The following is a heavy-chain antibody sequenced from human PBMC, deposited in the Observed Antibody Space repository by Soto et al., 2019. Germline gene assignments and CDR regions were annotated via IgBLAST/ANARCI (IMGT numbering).Heavy chain of an antibody. Sequence: QVQLQESGPGLVKPSETLSLTCTVSGDSISSYYWSWIRQPPGKGLEWIGYIYYSGSTNYNPSLKSRVTISVDTSKNQFSLKLSSVTAADTAVYYCARHYTEGVVAGPTAYFDYWGQGTLVTVSS. J-gene: IGHJ4*02. D-gene: IGHD2-15*01. CDR1: GDSISSYY. CDR2: IYYSGST. V-gene: IGHV4-59*08. CDR3: ARHYTEGVVAGPTAYFDY.